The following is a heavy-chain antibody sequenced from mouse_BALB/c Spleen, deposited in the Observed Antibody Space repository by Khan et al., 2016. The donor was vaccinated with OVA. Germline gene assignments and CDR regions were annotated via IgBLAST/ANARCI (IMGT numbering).Heavy chain of an antibody. CDR3: ARQLYGAMDY. CDR2: ISNGGDST. CDR1: GFTFSDYY. Sequence: EVELVESGGGLVQPGGSLKLSCATSGFTFSDYYMYWVRQTPEKRLEWVAYISNGGDSTYYPDTVKGRSTISRDNAKNTLYLQMSRLKSEDTASYYCARQLYGAMDYWGQGTSVTVSS. J-gene: IGHJ4*01. D-gene: IGHD2-12*01. V-gene: IGHV5-12*02.